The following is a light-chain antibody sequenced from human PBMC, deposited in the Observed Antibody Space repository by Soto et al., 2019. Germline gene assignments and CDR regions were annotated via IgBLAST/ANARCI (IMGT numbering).Light chain of an antibody. Sequence: EIVMTQSPATLSVSPGQRATLSCRASQSISRDLAWFQQKNGQAPRLLMYGASTRATGIPAKFSGSGSGTEFTITIDGLQSEDFAVYYCQKYNNWPYTFGQGTKLEI. CDR3: QKYNNWPYT. V-gene: IGKV3-15*01. J-gene: IGKJ2*01. CDR2: GAS. CDR1: QSISRD.